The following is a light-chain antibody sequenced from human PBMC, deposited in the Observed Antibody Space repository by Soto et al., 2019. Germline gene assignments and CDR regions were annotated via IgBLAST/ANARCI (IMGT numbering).Light chain of an antibody. J-gene: IGLJ3*02. Sequence: NFMLTQPHSVSESPGKTVTISCTRSSGSLASNNVRWYQQRPGSAPTTVIYNDNRRTSGVPDRFSGSIDSSSTASLTISGLKPEDEADYYCQSYDSSSWVFGGGTKLTVL. CDR3: QSYDSSSWV. CDR2: NDN. CDR1: SGSLASNN. V-gene: IGLV6-57*04.